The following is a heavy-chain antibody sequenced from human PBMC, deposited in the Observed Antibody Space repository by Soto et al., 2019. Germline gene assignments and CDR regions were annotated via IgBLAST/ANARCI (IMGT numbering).Heavy chain of an antibody. D-gene: IGHD3-10*01. CDR2: IIPIFGTA. CDR1: GGTFSSYA. CDR3: ARVTVSMVRGAYYYYGMDV. V-gene: IGHV1-69*06. J-gene: IGHJ6*02. Sequence: ASVKVSCKAPGGTFSSYAISWVRQAPGQGLEWMGGIIPIFGTANYAQKFQGRVTITADKSTSTAYMELSSLRSEDTAVYYCARVTVSMVRGAYYYYGMDVWGQGTTVTVSS.